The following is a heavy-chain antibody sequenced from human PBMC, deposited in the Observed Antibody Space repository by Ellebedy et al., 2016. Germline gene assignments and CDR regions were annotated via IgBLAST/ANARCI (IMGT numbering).Heavy chain of an antibody. J-gene: IGHJ4*02. CDR2: IRGSGGTT. V-gene: IGHV3-23*01. D-gene: IGHD6-19*01. CDR3: AGVAGVAVAGAADY. CDR1: GFTFSSYA. Sequence: GESLKISXAASGFTFSSYAMIWVRQAPGKGLEWVSGIRGSGGTTYYADSVKGRFTISRDNSKNTLNLQMNSLRAEDTAVYFCAGVAGVAVAGAADYWGQGTLVTVSS.